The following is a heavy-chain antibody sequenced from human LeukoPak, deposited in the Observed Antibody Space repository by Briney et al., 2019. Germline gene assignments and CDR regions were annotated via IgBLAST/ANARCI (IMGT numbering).Heavy chain of an antibody. Sequence: ASVKVSCKISGYTLSDLAMHWVRQAPGKGLEWMGGLHPEDGEAIYAQPLQGRVTMTEDTSTDTAYMKLSSLRSEDTAVYYCATRNFGDYGAFDIWGQGTMVTVSS. D-gene: IGHD4-17*01. V-gene: IGHV1-24*01. CDR3: ATRNFGDYGAFDI. CDR1: GYTLSDLA. CDR2: LHPEDGEA. J-gene: IGHJ3*02.